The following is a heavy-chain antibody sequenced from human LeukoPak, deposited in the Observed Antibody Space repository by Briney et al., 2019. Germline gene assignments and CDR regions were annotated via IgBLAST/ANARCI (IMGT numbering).Heavy chain of an antibody. CDR1: GGSISSSSYY. D-gene: IGHD3-9*01. V-gene: IGHV4-39*01. J-gene: IGHJ5*02. CDR2: IYYSGST. CDR3: ARVPPTYYDILTXRFDP. Sequence: SETLSLTCTVSGGSISSSSYYWGWIRQPPGKGLEWIGSIYYSGSTYYNPSLKSRVTISVDTSKNQFSLKLSSVTAADTAVYYCARVPPTYYDILTXRFDPXXXGTLVTV.